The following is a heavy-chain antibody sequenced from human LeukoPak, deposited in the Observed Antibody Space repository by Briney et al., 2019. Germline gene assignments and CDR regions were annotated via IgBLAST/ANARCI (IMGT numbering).Heavy chain of an antibody. D-gene: IGHD3-3*01. Sequence: PGGSLRLSCAASGFTFSNYWMTWVRQAPGKELEWVADIKQDGSEKLYVNSVRGRFTISRDNAKMSLFLQMNSLRAEDTAVYYCARDNGVVHGVYYMDVWGKGTTVTVS. J-gene: IGHJ6*03. CDR1: GFTFSNYW. CDR2: IKQDGSEK. CDR3: ARDNGVVHGVYYMDV. V-gene: IGHV3-7*01.